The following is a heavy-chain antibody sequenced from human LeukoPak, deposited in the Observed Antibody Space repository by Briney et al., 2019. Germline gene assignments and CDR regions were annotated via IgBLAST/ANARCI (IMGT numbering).Heavy chain of an antibody. CDR1: GFTVSSNY. Sequence: GGSLRLSCVASGFTVSSNYMSWVREAPGKGLEWVSVIYSGGSTYYADSVKGRFTISRDNSKNTLYLQMNSLRAEDTAVYYCASGSGSYRAPYYYMDVWGTGTTVTVSS. V-gene: IGHV3-53*01. D-gene: IGHD3-10*01. CDR2: IYSGGST. J-gene: IGHJ6*03. CDR3: ASGSGSYRAPYYYMDV.